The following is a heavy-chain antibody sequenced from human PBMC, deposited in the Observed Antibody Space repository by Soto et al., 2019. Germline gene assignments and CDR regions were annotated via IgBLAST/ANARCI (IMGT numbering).Heavy chain of an antibody. Sequence: EVQFLESGGCLVQPGGSLRLSCSASGFSFSNHAMSWVRQAPGKGLEWVSAIIDDGGRAYYADSVKGRFTISRDNYRNTLSLQMNSLRAEDTAVYYCARDKMEQWLVGGDLDYWGQGTQVTVSS. V-gene: IGHV3-23*01. CDR2: IIDDGGRA. D-gene: IGHD6-19*01. CDR3: ARDKMEQWLVGGDLDY. J-gene: IGHJ4*02. CDR1: GFSFSNHA.